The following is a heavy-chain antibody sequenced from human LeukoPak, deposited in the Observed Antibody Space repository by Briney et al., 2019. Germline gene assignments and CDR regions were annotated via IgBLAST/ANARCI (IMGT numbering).Heavy chain of an antibody. J-gene: IGHJ4*02. CDR2: ISAYNGNT. CDR1: GYSFTSYG. Sequence: GASVKVSCKASGYSFTSYGISWVRQAPGQPLEWMGWISAYNGNTNYTQKLQGRVTMTTDTSTSTAYMELRSLRSDDTAVYYCARTDIVVVVASTPGIFHYWGQGTLVTVSS. V-gene: IGHV1-18*01. D-gene: IGHD2-15*01. CDR3: ARTDIVVVVASTPGIFHY.